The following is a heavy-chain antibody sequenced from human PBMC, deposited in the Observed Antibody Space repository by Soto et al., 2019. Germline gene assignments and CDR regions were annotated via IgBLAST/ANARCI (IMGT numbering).Heavy chain of an antibody. V-gene: IGHV3-30*18. CDR1: GFTFSSYG. CDR2: ISYDGSNK. J-gene: IGHJ6*03. CDR3: AKIRVTFTYYYYYYMDV. Sequence: GGSLRLSCAASGFTFSSYGMHWVRQAPGKGLEWVAVISYDGSNKYYADSVKGRFTISRDNSKNTLYLQMNSLRAEDTAVYYCAKIRVTFTYYYYYYMDVWGKGTTVTVSS. D-gene: IGHD3-10*01.